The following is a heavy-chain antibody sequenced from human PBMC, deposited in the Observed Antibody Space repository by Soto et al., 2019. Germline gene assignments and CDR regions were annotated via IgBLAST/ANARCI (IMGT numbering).Heavy chain of an antibody. CDR1: GYSFTIYW. Sequence: VESLKISFKCSGYSFTIYWMGWVRQMPGKGLEWMGIIYPGDSYTRYSPSFQGQVTISADKSISTAYLQWSSLKASDTAMYYCSKFKYSTSVRYLQHWGQGTPVTVSS. CDR2: IYPGDSYT. V-gene: IGHV5-51*01. D-gene: IGHD6-6*01. CDR3: SKFKYSTSVRYLQH. J-gene: IGHJ1*01.